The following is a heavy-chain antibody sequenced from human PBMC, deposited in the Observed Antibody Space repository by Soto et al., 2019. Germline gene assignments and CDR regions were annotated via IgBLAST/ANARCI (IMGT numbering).Heavy chain of an antibody. D-gene: IGHD3-16*02. CDR1: GLNFDDFA. V-gene: IGHV3-53*03. Sequence: GGSLRLSCVGTGLNFDDFAMHWVRQAPGKGLEWVAIFYSGARTYYRDSVKGRFTISRDRSKSTLFLQMNNLTAEDTAVYFCASDLSPYYYYALDVWGQGTTVTAP. J-gene: IGHJ6*02. CDR2: FYSGART. CDR3: ASDLSPYYYYALDV.